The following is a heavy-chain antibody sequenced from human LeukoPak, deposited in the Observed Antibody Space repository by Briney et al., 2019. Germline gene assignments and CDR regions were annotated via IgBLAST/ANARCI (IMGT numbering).Heavy chain of an antibody. J-gene: IGHJ3*02. V-gene: IGHV1-69*05. CDR3: ARVDGYYFSDAFDI. Sequence: GASVKVSCKASGGTFSSYAISWVRQAPGQGLEWMGGIIPIFGTANYAQKFQGRVTITTDESTSTAYVELSSLRSEDTAVYYCARVDGYYFSDAFDIWGQGTMVTVSS. CDR1: GGTFSSYA. CDR2: IIPIFGTA. D-gene: IGHD3-22*01.